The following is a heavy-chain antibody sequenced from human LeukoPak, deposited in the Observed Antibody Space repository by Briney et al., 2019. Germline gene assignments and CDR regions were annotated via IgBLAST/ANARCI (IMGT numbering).Heavy chain of an antibody. CDR2: VHLSGRT. Sequence: PSGTLSLTCSVSGGSISSTNWWTWVRQPPGEGLEWIGEVHLSGRTNYNPSLESRVTMSVDMSENHISLKLTSVTAADTAFYYCAREGGPYRPLDYSGQGTLVTVSS. J-gene: IGHJ4*02. V-gene: IGHV4-4*02. CDR1: GGSISSTNW. CDR3: AREGGPYRPLDY.